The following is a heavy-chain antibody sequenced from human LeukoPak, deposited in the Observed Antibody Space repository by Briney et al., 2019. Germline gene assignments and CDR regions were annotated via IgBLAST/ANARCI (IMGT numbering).Heavy chain of an antibody. D-gene: IGHD6-13*01. J-gene: IGHJ6*04. Sequence: EASVKVSCKVSGYTLTELSMHWVRQAPGKGLEWMGGFDPEDGETIYAQKFQGRVTMTEDTSTDTAYMELSSLRSEDTAVYYCARDDPRSSWSNYYYYYGMDVWGKGTTVTVSS. CDR1: GYTLTELS. CDR3: ARDDPRSSWSNYYYYYGMDV. CDR2: FDPEDGET. V-gene: IGHV1-24*01.